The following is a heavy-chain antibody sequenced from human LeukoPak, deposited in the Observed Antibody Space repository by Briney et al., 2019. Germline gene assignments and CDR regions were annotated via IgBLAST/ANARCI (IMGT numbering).Heavy chain of an antibody. CDR2: INSGGSSA. Sequence: GGSLRLSCAGSGFTFSSHAMSWVRQAPGKGLEWVSGINSGGSSAYYADPVRGRFTISRDNSKSALLLQMNSLRAEDTAIYYCAKECYDRSGYCFDYWGQGAPVAVSS. D-gene: IGHD3-22*01. CDR3: AKECYDRSGYCFDY. CDR1: GFTFSSHA. V-gene: IGHV3-23*01. J-gene: IGHJ4*02.